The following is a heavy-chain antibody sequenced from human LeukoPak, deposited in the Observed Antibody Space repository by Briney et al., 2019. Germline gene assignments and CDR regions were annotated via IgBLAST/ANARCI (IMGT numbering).Heavy chain of an antibody. V-gene: IGHV4-39*07. CDR2: IYYSGST. CDR3: ARDPSYWDILTGYSPYYFDY. Sequence: PSETLSLTCTVSGGSISSSSYYWGWIRQPPGKGLEWIGSIYYSGSTYYNPSLKSRVTISVDTSKNQFSLKLSSVTAADTAVYYCARDPSYWDILTGYSPYYFDYWGQGTLVTVSS. CDR1: GGSISSSSYY. D-gene: IGHD3-9*01. J-gene: IGHJ4*02.